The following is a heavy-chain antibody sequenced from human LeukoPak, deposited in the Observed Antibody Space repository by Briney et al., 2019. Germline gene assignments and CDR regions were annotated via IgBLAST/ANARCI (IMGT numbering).Heavy chain of an antibody. CDR1: GFTFSSYE. D-gene: IGHD6-19*01. V-gene: IGHV3-48*03. Sequence: SGGSLRLSCAASGFTFSSYEMNWVRQAPGKGLEWVSYISSSGSTIYYADSVKGRFTISRDNAKNSLYLQMNSLRAEDTAVYYCARDYLLQLDSSGWGYAEAIFDYWGQGTLVTVSS. CDR3: ARDYLLQLDSSGWGYAEAIFDY. CDR2: ISSSGSTI. J-gene: IGHJ4*02.